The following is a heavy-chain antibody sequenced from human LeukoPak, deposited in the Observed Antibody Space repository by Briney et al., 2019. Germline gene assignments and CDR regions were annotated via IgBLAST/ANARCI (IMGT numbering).Heavy chain of an antibody. J-gene: IGHJ3*02. CDR1: GFTFSSYS. CDR3: ARLDGYQAFDI. D-gene: IGHD5-24*01. V-gene: IGHV3-21*01. Sequence: GGSLRLSCAASGFTFSSYSMIWVRQAPGKGLEWVSSISGSTTYIYHADSVKGRLTISRDNAKNSLYLQMNSLRAQDTAVYYCARLDGYQAFDIWGQGTMVTVSS. CDR2: ISGSTTYI.